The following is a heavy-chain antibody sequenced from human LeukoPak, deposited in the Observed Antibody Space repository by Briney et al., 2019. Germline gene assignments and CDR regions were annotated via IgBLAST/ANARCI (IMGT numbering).Heavy chain of an antibody. CDR2: ISAYNGNT. Sequence: ASVKVSCKASGYTFTSYGISWMRQAPGQGLEWMGWISAYNGNTNYAQKLQGRVTMTTDTSTSTAYMELRSLRSDDTAVYYCARDVLAEHWFDPWGQGTLVTVSS. CDR1: GYTFTSYG. CDR3: ARDVLAEHWFDP. V-gene: IGHV1-18*01. D-gene: IGHD3-3*02. J-gene: IGHJ5*02.